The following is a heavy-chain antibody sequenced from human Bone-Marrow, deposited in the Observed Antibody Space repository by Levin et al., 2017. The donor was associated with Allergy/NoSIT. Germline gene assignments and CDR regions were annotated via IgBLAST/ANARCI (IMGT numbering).Heavy chain of an antibody. Sequence: GGSLRLSCEASGFSFSSYSMHWVRQAPGKGLEWVSTISSKSTYVYHANSVEGRFTTSRDNAKNSLSLQMNSLRVEDTAVYYCARGWGYDSFEFWGQGTMVTVSS. D-gene: IGHD3-16*01. V-gene: IGHV3-21*01. CDR2: ISSKSTYV. CDR1: GFSFSSYS. CDR3: ARGWGYDSFEF. J-gene: IGHJ3*01.